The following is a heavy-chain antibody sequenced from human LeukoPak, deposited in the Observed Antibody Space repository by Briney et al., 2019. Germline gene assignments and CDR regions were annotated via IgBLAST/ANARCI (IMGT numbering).Heavy chain of an antibody. Sequence: GGSLRLSCAASGFTFSSYAMHWVRQAPGKGLEWVALIAYDGSNKYYADSAKGRFTISRDNSKNTPYLQMNSLRAEDTAVYYCAIGGKWELLRGRFDYWGQGTLVTVSS. CDR1: GFTFSSYA. CDR3: AIGGKWELLRGRFDY. J-gene: IGHJ4*02. D-gene: IGHD1-26*01. V-gene: IGHV3-30*04. CDR2: IAYDGSNK.